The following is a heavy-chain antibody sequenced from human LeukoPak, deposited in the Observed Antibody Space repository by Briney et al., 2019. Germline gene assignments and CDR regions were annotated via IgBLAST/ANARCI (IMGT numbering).Heavy chain of an antibody. CDR1: GFTFSSYA. V-gene: IGHV3-23*01. J-gene: IGHJ4*02. Sequence: GGSLRLSCAASGFTFSSYAMSWVRQAPGKGLEWVSTFSGSDDSTYYADSVKGRFTISRDNSKDTLYLQMSSLRVEDTAVYYCAKGSRTSSYTGADFWGQGTLATVSS. CDR2: FSGSDDST. D-gene: IGHD2-2*02. CDR3: AKGSRTSSYTGADF.